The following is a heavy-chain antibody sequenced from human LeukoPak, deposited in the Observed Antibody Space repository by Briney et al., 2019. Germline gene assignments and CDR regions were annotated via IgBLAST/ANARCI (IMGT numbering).Heavy chain of an antibody. CDR1: GYSISSGYY. CDR3: ARAYITMIPFDL. Sequence: PSETLSLTCTVAGYSISSGYYWGWIGQPPGKGLEWIGSIYHSGSTYYNPSLKSRVTISVDTSKNQFSLKLSSVTAADTAVYYCARAYITMIPFDLWGRGTLVTVSS. J-gene: IGHJ2*01. CDR2: IYHSGST. V-gene: IGHV4-38-2*02. D-gene: IGHD3-22*01.